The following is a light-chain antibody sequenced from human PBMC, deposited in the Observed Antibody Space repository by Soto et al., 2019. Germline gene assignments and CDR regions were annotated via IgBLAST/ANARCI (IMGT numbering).Light chain of an antibody. J-gene: IGKJ5*01. V-gene: IGKV3-15*01. CDR3: QQYNNWPIT. CDR1: QSVSSN. CDR2: DAS. Sequence: EIVMTQSPATLSVSPGESATLSCRASQSVSSNLAWHQQKPGQAPRILMYDASTRATGISARFSGSGSGTEFTLTISSLQSEDFAVYYCQQYNNWPITFGQGTRLETK.